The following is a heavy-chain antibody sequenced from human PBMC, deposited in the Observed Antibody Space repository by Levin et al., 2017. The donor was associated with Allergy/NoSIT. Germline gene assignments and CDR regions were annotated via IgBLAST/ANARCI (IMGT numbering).Heavy chain of an antibody. CDR3: ARGSFGGVIVNWFDP. CDR1: GFTFDDDG. J-gene: IGHJ5*02. Sequence: PAGGSLRLSCAASGFTFDDDGMSWVRQAPGKGLEWVSSINWNGGSTGYADSVKGRFTISRDNAKNSLYLQMNSLRVEDTALYHCARGSFGGVIVNWFDPWGQGTLVTVSS. CDR2: INWNGGST. V-gene: IGHV3-20*01. D-gene: IGHD3-16*02.